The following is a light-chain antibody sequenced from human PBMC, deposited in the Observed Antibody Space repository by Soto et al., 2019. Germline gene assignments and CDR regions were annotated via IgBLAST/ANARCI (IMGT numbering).Light chain of an antibody. Sequence: DIVMTQSPDSLAVSLGERATINCKSSLSVLYSSNNENSLAWYQQKPGQPPKLLIYWASTRESGVPDRFSGSGSGTEFTLTISSLQPDDFATYYCQHYNSYSEAFGQGTKVELK. CDR2: WAS. CDR1: LSVLYSSNNENS. V-gene: IGKV4-1*01. J-gene: IGKJ1*01. CDR3: QHYNSYSEA.